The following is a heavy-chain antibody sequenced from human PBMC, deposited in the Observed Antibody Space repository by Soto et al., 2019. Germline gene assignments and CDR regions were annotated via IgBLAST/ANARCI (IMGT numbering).Heavy chain of an antibody. D-gene: IGHD4-17*01. CDR2: IGSSSSYI. V-gene: IGHV3-21*01. CDR1: GFTFSTYS. CDR3: ARDLYGDYAFDY. Sequence: EVQLVESGGGLVKPGGSLRLSCAASGFTFSTYSMNWVRQAPGEGLEWVSSIGSSSSYIYYADSVKGRFTISRDNAKNSLYLQINILRAEDTAVYYCARDLYGDYAFDYWGQGTLVTVSS. J-gene: IGHJ4*02.